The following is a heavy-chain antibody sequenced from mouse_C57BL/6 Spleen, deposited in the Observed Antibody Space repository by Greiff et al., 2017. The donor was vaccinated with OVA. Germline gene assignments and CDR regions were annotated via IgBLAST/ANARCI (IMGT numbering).Heavy chain of an antibody. CDR1: GYTFTSYD. CDR3: ARRLGGSSYYYYAMDY. J-gene: IGHJ4*01. Sequence: VQLQESGPELVKPGASVKLSCKASGYTFTSYDINWVKQRPGQGLEWIGWIYPRDGSTKYNEKFKGKATLTVDASSSTAYMELHSRTSEDSAVYFCARRLGGSSYYYYAMDYWGQGTSVTVSS. D-gene: IGHD1-1*01. V-gene: IGHV1-85*01. CDR2: IYPRDGST.